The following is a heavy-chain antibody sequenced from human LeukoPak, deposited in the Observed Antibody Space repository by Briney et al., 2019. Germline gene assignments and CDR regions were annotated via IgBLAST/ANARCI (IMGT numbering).Heavy chain of an antibody. J-gene: IGHJ6*02. CDR1: GFTFTTYA. CDR2: VSKSDGTT. V-gene: IGHV3-23*01. CDR3: ARGSYGMDF. Sequence: VGSLRLSCAASGFTFTTYAMSWVRQAPGKGLEWVSSVSKSDGTTYYADSVKGRLTISRDNSKNTLHLQMNGLRAEDTAVYYCARGSYGMDFGGQGTTVTVSS.